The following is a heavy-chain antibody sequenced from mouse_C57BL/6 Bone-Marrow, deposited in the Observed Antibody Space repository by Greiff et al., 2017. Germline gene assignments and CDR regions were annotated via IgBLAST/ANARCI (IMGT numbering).Heavy chain of an antibody. Sequence: DVKLVESGGGLVKPGGSLKLSCAASGFTFSSYAMSWVRQTPEKRLEWVATISDGGSYTYYPDNVKGRFTISRDNAKNNLYLQMSHLKSEDTAMYYCAREGGTTVVAIDYWGQGTTLTVSS. D-gene: IGHD1-1*01. V-gene: IGHV5-4*01. CDR3: AREGGTTVVAIDY. CDR2: ISDGGSYT. CDR1: GFTFSSYA. J-gene: IGHJ2*01.